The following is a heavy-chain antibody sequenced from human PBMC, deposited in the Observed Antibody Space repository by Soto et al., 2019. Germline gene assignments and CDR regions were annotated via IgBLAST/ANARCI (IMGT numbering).Heavy chain of an antibody. CDR3: ARQPYIFGTYFDD. J-gene: IGHJ4*02. CDR2: IKQDGSEK. D-gene: IGHD3-16*01. Sequence: PGGSLRLSCAASEFTFSTYWMSWVRQAPGKRLEWVANIKQDGSEKYYVNSVKGRFTISRDNAKDSLYLQMNSLRAEDTAVYYGARQPYIFGTYFDDWGQGILVTVSS. V-gene: IGHV3-7*01. CDR1: EFTFSTYW.